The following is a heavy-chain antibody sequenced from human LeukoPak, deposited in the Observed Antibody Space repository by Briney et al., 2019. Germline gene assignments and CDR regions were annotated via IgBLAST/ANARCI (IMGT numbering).Heavy chain of an antibody. Sequence: GGSLRLSCAASGFTFSSYGMHWVRQAPGKGPQWVAVISHDGSDKYYADSVKVRFTISRDNSKNTLYLQMDSLKPEDTAVYFCAKDSASLSSHFATYFDSWGQGTLVTVSS. D-gene: IGHD6-13*01. CDR2: ISHDGSDK. J-gene: IGHJ4*02. CDR1: GFTFSSYG. V-gene: IGHV3-30*18. CDR3: AKDSASLSSHFATYFDS.